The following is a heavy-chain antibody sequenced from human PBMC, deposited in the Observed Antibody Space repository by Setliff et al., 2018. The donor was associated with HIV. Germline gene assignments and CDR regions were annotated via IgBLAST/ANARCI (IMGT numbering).Heavy chain of an antibody. D-gene: IGHD2-2*01. CDR2: INHSGST. CDR3: ARRRVNVVVPAASRKGYYYYMDV. CDR1: GLSFTSDW. V-gene: IGHV4-34*01. J-gene: IGHJ6*03. Sequence: PGGSLRLSCAASGLSFTSDWMSWIRQPPGKGLEWIGEINHSGSTNYNPSLKSRVTVSVDTSKNQFSLKLSSVTAADTAVYYCARRRVNVVVPAASRKGYYYYMDVWGKGTTVTSP.